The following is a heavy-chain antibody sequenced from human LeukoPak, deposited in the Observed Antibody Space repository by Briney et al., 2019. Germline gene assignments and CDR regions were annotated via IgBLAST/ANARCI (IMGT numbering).Heavy chain of an antibody. CDR3: ANLVVGLDFNY. V-gene: IGHV3-30*02. J-gene: IGHJ4*02. D-gene: IGHD2-15*01. CDR1: GFSFSNYG. Sequence: GGSLRLSCAASGFSFSNYGMHWVRQAPGKGLEWVAFIRYDGSNKYYADSVKGRSTISRDNSKNTLYLQMDSLRPEDTAVYYCANLVVGLDFNYWGQGSLVTVSS. CDR2: IRYDGSNK.